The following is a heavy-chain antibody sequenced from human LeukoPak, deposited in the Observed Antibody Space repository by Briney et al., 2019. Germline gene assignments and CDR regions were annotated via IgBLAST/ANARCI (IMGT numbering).Heavy chain of an antibody. CDR1: GGSISSSNW. V-gene: IGHV4-4*02. Sequence: PSETLPLTCAVSGGSISSSNWWSWVRQPPGKGLEWIGEIYHSGSTNYNPSLKSRATISVDKSKNQFSLKLSSVTAADTAVYYCARSNPYYDILTGYRDAFDIWGHGTMVTVSS. D-gene: IGHD3-9*01. CDR2: IYHSGST. CDR3: ARSNPYYDILTGYRDAFDI. J-gene: IGHJ3*02.